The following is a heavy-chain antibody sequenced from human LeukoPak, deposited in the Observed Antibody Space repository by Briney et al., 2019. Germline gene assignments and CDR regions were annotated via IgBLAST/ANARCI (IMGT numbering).Heavy chain of an antibody. CDR3: ARDNRYCSSTSCYGNLAY. CDR2: IIPILGIA. CDR1: GGTFSSYA. D-gene: IGHD2-2*01. J-gene: IGHJ4*02. Sequence: VASVKVSCKASGGTFSSYAISWVRQAPGQGLEWMGRIIPILGIANYAQKFQGRVTITADKSTSRAYMELSSLRSEDTAVYYCARDNRYCSSTSCYGNLAYWGQGTLVTVSS. V-gene: IGHV1-69*04.